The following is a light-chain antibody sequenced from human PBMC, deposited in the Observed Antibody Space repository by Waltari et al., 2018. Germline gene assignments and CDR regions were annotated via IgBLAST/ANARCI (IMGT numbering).Light chain of an antibody. CDR1: SSDVGGYNY. Sequence: QSALTQPRSVSGSPGQSVTISCTGTSSDVGGYNYVSWYQQHPGKAPRLMIFNVSKRTSGVPARGSGTQAGNTASLTISGLQAEDETDYSCCSYAGSSCVFGGGTKLTVL. CDR3: CSYAGSSCV. V-gene: IGLV2-11*01. J-gene: IGLJ3*02. CDR2: NVS.